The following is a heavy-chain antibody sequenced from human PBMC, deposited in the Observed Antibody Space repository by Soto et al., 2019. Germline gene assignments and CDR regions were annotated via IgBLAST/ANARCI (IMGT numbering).Heavy chain of an antibody. J-gene: IGHJ3*01. CDR3: ASSPPNDAFDL. CDR2: IYYSGST. Sequence: QGQLQESGPGVVRPSQTLSLTCTVSGASISSGDHYWTWIRQPPGKGLEWIGYIYYSGSTLYNPSLNSRVTMSIDMTKSQCSLNLRSVTAADTAVYYCASSPPNDAFDLWGQGTMVIVSS. V-gene: IGHV4-30-4*01. CDR1: GASISSGDHY. D-gene: IGHD6-6*01.